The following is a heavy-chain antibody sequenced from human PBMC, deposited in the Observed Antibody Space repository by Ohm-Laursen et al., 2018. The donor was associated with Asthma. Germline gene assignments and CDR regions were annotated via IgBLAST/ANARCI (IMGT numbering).Heavy chain of an antibody. J-gene: IGHJ5*02. CDR1: GFTHERYA. CDR2: FSLDSDRI. CDR3: AKLVGVTTA. V-gene: IGHV3-9*01. Sequence: RSLRLSCAASGFTHERYAMHWVRQAPGKGLEWVSGFSLDSDRIGYADSVKGRFTISRDKAKNSLYLQMNSLRPEDTAFYYCAKLVGVTTAWGQGALVTVSS. D-gene: IGHD4-17*01.